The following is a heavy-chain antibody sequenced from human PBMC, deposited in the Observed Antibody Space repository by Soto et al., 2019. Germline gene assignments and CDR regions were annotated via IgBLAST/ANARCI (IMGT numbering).Heavy chain of an antibody. CDR1: GFTFISYG. Sequence: QVQLVESGGGVVQPGRSLRLSCAASGFTFISYGLHWVRQAPGKGLEWVAVITYDGSNKYYADPVKGRFTISRDNSKNTLYLQMNRLRAEDTAVYYCAKDPGAPNMHGLYYYGSGSYLRWFDYWGQGTLVTVSS. V-gene: IGHV3-30*18. CDR2: ITYDGSNK. CDR3: AKDPGAPNMHGLYYYGSGSYLRWFDY. J-gene: IGHJ4*02. D-gene: IGHD3-10*01.